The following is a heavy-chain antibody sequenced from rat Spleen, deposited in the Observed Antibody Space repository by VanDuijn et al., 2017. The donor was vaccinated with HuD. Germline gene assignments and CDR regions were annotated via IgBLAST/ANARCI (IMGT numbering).Heavy chain of an antibody. V-gene: IGHV5-19*01. D-gene: IGHD1-1*01. CDR2: ISPSGGST. Sequence: EVQLVETGGGLVQPGRSLKFSCVASGFTFSNYGMHWIRQAPTKGLEWVASISPSGGSTYYRDSVKGRFTVSRDNAKSTLYLQMDSLRSEDTATYYCARHPDYSNYFDYWGQGVMVTVSS. J-gene: IGHJ2*01. CDR1: GFTFSNYG. CDR3: ARHPDYSNYFDY.